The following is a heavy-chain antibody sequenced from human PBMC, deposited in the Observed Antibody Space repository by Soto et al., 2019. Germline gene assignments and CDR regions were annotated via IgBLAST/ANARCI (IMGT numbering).Heavy chain of an antibody. CDR3: AREGNYHEF. CDR2: ISSSGTYI. D-gene: IGHD3-10*01. J-gene: IGHJ4*02. Sequence: GSLRLSCETSGXPFGIYTMNWVRQAPGKGLEWVSSISSSGTYIDYADSVEGRFAISRDDAKNSVFLEMTSLRVDDTAVYYCAREGNYHEFWGQGTLGTVS. CDR1: GXPFGIYT. V-gene: IGHV3-21*01.